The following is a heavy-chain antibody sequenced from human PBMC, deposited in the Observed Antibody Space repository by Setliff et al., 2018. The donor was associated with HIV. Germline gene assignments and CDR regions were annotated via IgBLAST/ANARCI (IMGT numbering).Heavy chain of an antibody. V-gene: IGHV4-34*01. CDR1: GGSFSGYY. J-gene: IGHJ6*02. D-gene: IGHD3-22*01. CDR2: INHSGST. CDR3: ARGRWDRRDYDSSGYVYGMDV. Sequence: PSETLSLTCAVYGGSFSGYYWNWIRQPPGKGLEWIGEINHSGSTNYNPSLKSRVTISVDTSKNKFSLKLSSVTAADTAVYYCARGRWDRRDYDSSGYVYGMDVWGQGTTVTVSS.